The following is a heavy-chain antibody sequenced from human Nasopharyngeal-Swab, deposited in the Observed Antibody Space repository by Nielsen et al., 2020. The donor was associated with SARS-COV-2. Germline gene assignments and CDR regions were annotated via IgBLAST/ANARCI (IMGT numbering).Heavy chain of an antibody. D-gene: IGHD3/OR15-3a*01. Sequence: GGSLRLSCAASGFTLGNYWMSWVRQAPGKGLEWVANINQDGSEKYYLDSVEGRFTISRDNPKNSLYLQMNSLRAEDTAVYYCAKAEGLGSIPYYYGMDVWGQGTTVTVSS. V-gene: IGHV3-7*03. CDR3: AKAEGLGSIPYYYGMDV. CDR2: INQDGSEK. J-gene: IGHJ6*02. CDR1: GFTLGNYW.